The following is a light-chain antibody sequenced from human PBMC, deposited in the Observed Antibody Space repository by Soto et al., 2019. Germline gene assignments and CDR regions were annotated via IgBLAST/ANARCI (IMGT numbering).Light chain of an antibody. CDR3: TSYAGSNNLL. Sequence: QSALTQPPSASGSPGQSVTISCTGTSSDVGAYKYVSWYQHHPGEAPRLMIYEVNKRPSGVPDRFSGSKSGNTASLTVSGLQAEDEADYSCTSYAGSNNLLFGGGTKLTVL. J-gene: IGLJ2*01. V-gene: IGLV2-8*01. CDR1: SSDVGAYKY. CDR2: EVN.